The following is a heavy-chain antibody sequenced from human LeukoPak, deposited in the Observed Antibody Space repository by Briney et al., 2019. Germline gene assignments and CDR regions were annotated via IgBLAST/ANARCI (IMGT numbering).Heavy chain of an antibody. Sequence: KPSETLSLTCTVSGVSISSYYWSWIRQPPGKGLEWIGYIYYSGSTNYNPSLKSRVTISVDTSKNQFSLKLSSVTAADTAVYYCARSGYSSGWYYFDYWGQGTLVTVSS. V-gene: IGHV4-59*01. J-gene: IGHJ4*02. CDR2: IYYSGST. CDR1: GVSISSYY. D-gene: IGHD6-19*01. CDR3: ARSGYSSGWYYFDY.